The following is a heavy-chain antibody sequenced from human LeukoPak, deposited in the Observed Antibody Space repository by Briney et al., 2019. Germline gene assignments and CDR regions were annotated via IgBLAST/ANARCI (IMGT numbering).Heavy chain of an antibody. CDR2: IIPIFGTA. CDR1: GYTFTSYG. D-gene: IGHD3-16*01. V-gene: IGHV1-69*13. J-gene: IGHJ4*02. CDR3: ARVSRWGNPFDY. Sequence: ASVKVSCKASGYTFTSYGISWVRQAPGQGLEWMGGIIPIFGTANYAQKFQGRVTITADESTSTAYMELSSLRSEDTAVYYCARVSRWGNPFDYWGQGTLVTVSS.